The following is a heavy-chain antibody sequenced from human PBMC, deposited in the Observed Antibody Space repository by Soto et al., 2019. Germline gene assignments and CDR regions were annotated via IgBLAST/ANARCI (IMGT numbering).Heavy chain of an antibody. CDR2: IGGSGAVS. D-gene: IGHD3-3*01. V-gene: IGHV3-23*01. CDR1: GFNFGRYA. Sequence: EVQLSESGGGLVQPGGSVRLSCAASGFNFGRYAMSWVRQAPGKGLEWVSAIGGSGAVSYYADFAKGRFTISRDNSKNTMYLQMSSLRVEDTAVYWCSPYDFWSGNYYYYGMDVWGHGTTVIVSS. CDR3: SPYDFWSGNYYYYGMDV. J-gene: IGHJ6*02.